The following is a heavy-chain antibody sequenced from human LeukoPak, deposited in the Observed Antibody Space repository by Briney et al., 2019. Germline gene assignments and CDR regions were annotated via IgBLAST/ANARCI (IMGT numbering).Heavy chain of an antibody. CDR1: GFTFSSYA. J-gene: IGHJ5*02. V-gene: IGHV3-23*01. D-gene: IGHD3-9*01. CDR2: ISSGDRT. CDR3: AKDATASPYFHWFDL. Sequence: GGSLRLSCAASGFTFSSYAMNWVRQAPGKGLEWVAGISSGDRTFHAESVKGRFTISRDKSKDTLYLQMNSLRAEDTAVYYCAKDATASPYFHWFDLWGQGTRLILSS.